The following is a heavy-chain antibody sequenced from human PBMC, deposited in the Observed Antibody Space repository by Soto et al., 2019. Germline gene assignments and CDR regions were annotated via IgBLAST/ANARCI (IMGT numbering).Heavy chain of an antibody. V-gene: IGHV4-4*07. CDR1: GGSIHSYH. D-gene: IGHD2-2*01. CDR2: INTSTGNT. CDR3: ARDRGAYCSSSNCFPYWFDP. J-gene: IGHJ5*02. Sequence: PSETLSLTCTVSGGSIHSYHWSWIRQSAGKGLEWIGRINTSTGNTNYNPSLKSRVTMSGDTAKNQFSLKLSSVTVADTAVYYCARDRGAYCSSSNCFPYWFDPWGQGILVTGSS.